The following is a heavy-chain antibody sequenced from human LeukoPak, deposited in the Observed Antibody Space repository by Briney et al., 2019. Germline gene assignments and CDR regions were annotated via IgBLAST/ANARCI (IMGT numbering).Heavy chain of an antibody. CDR3: VRGTPTPGMDY. CDR1: GYTFTSYA. V-gene: IGHV7-4-1*02. CDR2: INTNTGNP. J-gene: IGHJ4*02. Sequence: ASVKVSCKASGYTFTSYAMNWVRQAPGQGLEWMGWINTNTGNPRYAQDFTGRFVFSLDTSVSTAYLQITSPKADDTAAYYCVRGTPTPGMDYWGQGTQVTVSS. D-gene: IGHD3-10*01.